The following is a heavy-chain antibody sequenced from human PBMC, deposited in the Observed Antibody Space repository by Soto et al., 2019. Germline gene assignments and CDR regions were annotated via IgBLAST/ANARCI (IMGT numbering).Heavy chain of an antibody. CDR1: GGSFSGYY. CDR2: INHSGST. Sequence: SETLSLTCAVYGGSFSGYYWSWIRQPPGKGLEWIGEINHSGSTNYNPSLKSRVTISVDTSKNQFSLKLSSVTAADTAVYYWARLRSSSRRYYMDVWGKGTTVTVSS. D-gene: IGHD6-6*01. J-gene: IGHJ6*03. V-gene: IGHV4-34*01. CDR3: ARLRSSSRRYYMDV.